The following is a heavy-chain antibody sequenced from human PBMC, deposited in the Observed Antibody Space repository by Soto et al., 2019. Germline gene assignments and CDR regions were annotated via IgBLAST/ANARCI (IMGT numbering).Heavy chain of an antibody. CDR2: IYYSGNT. Sequence: SETLSLTCTVSGGSISSGGSYWGWIRQPPGKGLEWIGYIYYSGNTYFDPSLKSRVTLSVDTSKNQFSLNLSSVTAADTAVYYCVRYCSTTKCPFDYWGQGTLVTVSS. CDR1: GGSISSGGSY. J-gene: IGHJ4*02. V-gene: IGHV4-30-4*01. D-gene: IGHD2-2*01. CDR3: VRYCSTTKCPFDY.